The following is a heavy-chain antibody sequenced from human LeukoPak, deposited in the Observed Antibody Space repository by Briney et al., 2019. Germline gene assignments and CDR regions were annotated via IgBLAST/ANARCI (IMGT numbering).Heavy chain of an antibody. Sequence: SETLSLTCTVSGYSISSGYYWGWIRQPPGKGLEWIGSIYHSGSTYYNPSLKSRVTISVDTSKNQFSLKLSSVTAADTAVCYCARAWELLNQAWFDPWGQGTLVTVSS. CDR2: IYHSGST. CDR3: ARAWELLNQAWFDP. D-gene: IGHD1-26*01. CDR1: GYSISSGYY. V-gene: IGHV4-38-2*02. J-gene: IGHJ5*02.